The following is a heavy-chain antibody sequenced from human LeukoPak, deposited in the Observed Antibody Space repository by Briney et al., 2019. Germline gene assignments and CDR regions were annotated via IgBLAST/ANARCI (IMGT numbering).Heavy chain of an antibody. CDR3: ATYSGTRGY. J-gene: IGHJ4*02. CDR2: IYYSGST. V-gene: IGHV4-39*07. CDR1: GGSISSSSYY. Sequence: PSETLSLTCTVPGGSISSSSYYWGWIRQPPGKGLEWIGSIYYSGSTYYNPSLKSRVTISVDTSKNQFSLKLSSVTAADTAVYYCATYSGTRGYWGQGTLVTVSS. D-gene: IGHD2-15*01.